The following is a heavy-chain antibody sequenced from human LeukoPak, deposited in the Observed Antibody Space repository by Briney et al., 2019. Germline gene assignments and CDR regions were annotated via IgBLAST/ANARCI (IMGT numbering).Heavy chain of an antibody. J-gene: IGHJ4*02. CDR1: GFTFSSYE. Sequence: PGGSLRLSCAASGFTFSSYEMNWVRQAPGKGLEWVSYITTSGSIVYYADSVKGRFTISRDNAKKSLYLQMNSLRAEDTAVYYCARDRVRFGELLPFDYWGQGTLVTVSS. CDR2: ITTSGSIV. V-gene: IGHV3-48*03. D-gene: IGHD3-10*01. CDR3: ARDRVRFGELLPFDY.